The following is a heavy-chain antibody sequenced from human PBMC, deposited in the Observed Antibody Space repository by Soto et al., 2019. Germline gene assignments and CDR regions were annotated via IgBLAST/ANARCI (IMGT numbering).Heavy chain of an antibody. J-gene: IGHJ4*02. Sequence: QLLSLPRSVSGVCSNSAGHCWGKELQLPGKGLEWIWYRYHSGSSYYNPSLQSRVTISVERYKAQFYLTRTSVSAADTAVYFDARARYYVWRFARWGLGTSVTVS. D-gene: IGHD3-10*01. CDR2: RYHSGSS. CDR1: GVCSNSAGHC. CDR3: ARARYYVWRFAR. V-gene: IGHV4-30-2*06.